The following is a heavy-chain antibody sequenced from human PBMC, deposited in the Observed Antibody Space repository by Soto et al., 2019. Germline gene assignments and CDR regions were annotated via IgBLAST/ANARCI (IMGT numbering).Heavy chain of an antibody. Sequence: QVQLQESGPGLVKPSETLSLTCTVSGGSISSYYWSWIRQPPGKGLEWIGYIYYSGSTNYNPSLKSRVTISVDTSKNQFSLKLSSVTAADTAVYYCARDREGLYFDYWGQGTLVTVSS. CDR1: GGSISSYY. V-gene: IGHV4-59*01. CDR3: ARDREGLYFDY. CDR2: IYYSGST. J-gene: IGHJ4*02.